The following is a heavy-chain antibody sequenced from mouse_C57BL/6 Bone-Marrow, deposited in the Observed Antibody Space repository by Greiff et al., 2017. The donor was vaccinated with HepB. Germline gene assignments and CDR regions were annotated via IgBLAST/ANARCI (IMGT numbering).Heavy chain of an antibody. CDR3: ARSRPCITTDWYFDV. CDR2: ISSGSSTI. Sequence: EVQLVESGGGLVKPGGSLKLSCAASGFTFSDYGMHWVRQAPEKGLEWVAYISSGSSTIYYADTVKGRFTISRDNAKNTLFLQMTSLRSEDTAMYYCARSRPCITTDWYFDVWGTGTTVTVSS. J-gene: IGHJ1*03. D-gene: IGHD1-1*01. V-gene: IGHV5-17*01. CDR1: GFTFSDYG.